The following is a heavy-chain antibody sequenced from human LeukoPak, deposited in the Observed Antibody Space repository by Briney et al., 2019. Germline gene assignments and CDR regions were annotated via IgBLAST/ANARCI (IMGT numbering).Heavy chain of an antibody. CDR2: IIPIFGTA. CDR1: GGTFSSYA. V-gene: IGHV1-69*13. CDR3: AREIAAAGTLAIYYFDY. Sequence: SVKVSCKASGGTFSSYAISWVRQAPGQGLEWMGGIIPIFGTANYAQKFQGRVTITADESTSTAYMVLSSLRSEDTAVYYCAREIAAAGTLAIYYFDYWGQGTLVTVSS. D-gene: IGHD6-13*01. J-gene: IGHJ4*02.